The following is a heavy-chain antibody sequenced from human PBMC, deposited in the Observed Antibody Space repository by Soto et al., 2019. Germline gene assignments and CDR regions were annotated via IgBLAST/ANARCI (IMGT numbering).Heavy chain of an antibody. CDR1: GFTFSTSA. J-gene: IGHJ3*02. V-gene: IGHV1-58*01. CDR2: IVVASGDT. CDR3: ATPVGANAFDM. D-gene: IGHD1-26*01. Sequence: ASVKVSCKASGFTFSTSAVQWVRQARGQRPEWIGWIVVASGDTNYAQKFQERVTITRDISTSTAYVELSSLRSDDSALYYCATPVGANAFDMWGQGTLVTVSS.